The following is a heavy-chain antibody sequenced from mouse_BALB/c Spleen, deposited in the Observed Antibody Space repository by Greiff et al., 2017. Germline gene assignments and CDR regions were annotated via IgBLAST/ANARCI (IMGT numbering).Heavy chain of an antibody. CDR2: IRNKANGYTT. D-gene: IGHD2-4*01. J-gene: IGHJ3*01. Sequence: EVKLMESGGGLVQPGGSLRLSCATSGFTFTDYYMSWVRQPPGKALEWLGFIRNKANGYTTEYSASVKGRFTISRDNSQSILYLQMNTLRAEDSATYYCARDDDSLAYWGQGTLVTVSA. V-gene: IGHV7-3*02. CDR1: GFTFTDYY. CDR3: ARDDDSLAY.